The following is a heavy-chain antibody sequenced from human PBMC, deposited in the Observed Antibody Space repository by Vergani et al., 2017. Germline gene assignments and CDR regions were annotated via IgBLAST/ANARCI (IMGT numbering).Heavy chain of an antibody. CDR3: ARDGHTGVATDY. D-gene: IGHD5-12*01. CDR2: ISSSSSYI. J-gene: IGHJ4*02. Sequence: VQLVQSGAEVKKPGASVKVSCKASGYTFTGYYMHWVRQAPGKGLEWVSSISSSSSYIYYADSVKGRFTISRDNAKNSLYLQMNSLRAEDTAVYYCARDGHTGVATDYWGQGTLVTVSS. CDR1: GYTFTGYY. V-gene: IGHV3-21*01.